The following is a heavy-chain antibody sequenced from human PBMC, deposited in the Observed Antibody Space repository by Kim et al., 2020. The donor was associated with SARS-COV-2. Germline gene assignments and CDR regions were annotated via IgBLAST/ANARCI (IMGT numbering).Heavy chain of an antibody. J-gene: IGHJ4*02. Sequence: SETLSLTCTVSGDSISRSSNYWGWIRQPPGKGLEWIGSINYSGNTCYNPSLKSRVTISVDTSKNQFSLKMRSVTAADTAVYYCARLVSENSAVEYWGQGTLVTVSS. CDR3: ARLVSENSAVEY. CDR2: INYSGNT. V-gene: IGHV4-39*01. CDR1: GDSISRSSNY.